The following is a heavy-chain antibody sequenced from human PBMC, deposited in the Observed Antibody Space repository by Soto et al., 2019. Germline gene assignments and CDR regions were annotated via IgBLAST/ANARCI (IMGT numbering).Heavy chain of an antibody. J-gene: IGHJ4*02. Sequence: VQLVQSGAEVKKPGASVKVSCKASGYTFTSYYMHWVRQAPGKGLVWVSRINSDGSSTSYADSVKGRFTISRDNAKNTLYLQMNSLRAEDTAVYYCARGSWGDSFDYWGQGTLVTVSS. V-gene: IGHV3-74*02. CDR2: INSDGSST. CDR1: GYTFTSYY. D-gene: IGHD2-21*02. CDR3: ARGSWGDSFDY.